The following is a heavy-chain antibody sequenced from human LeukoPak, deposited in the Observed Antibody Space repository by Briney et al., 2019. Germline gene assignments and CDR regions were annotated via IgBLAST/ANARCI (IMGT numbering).Heavy chain of an antibody. Sequence: PGGCLRLSCAASGYTFSSNAMSWVRQAPGKGLEWVAVIWCDGSNKYYADSVKGRFTISRDNSKNTLYLQMNSLRAEDTAVYYCARDNYGGSSWYYFDYWGQGTLVTVSS. CDR3: ARDNYGGSSWYYFDY. CDR1: GYTFSSNA. J-gene: IGHJ4*02. V-gene: IGHV3-33*08. D-gene: IGHD6-13*01. CDR2: IWCDGSNK.